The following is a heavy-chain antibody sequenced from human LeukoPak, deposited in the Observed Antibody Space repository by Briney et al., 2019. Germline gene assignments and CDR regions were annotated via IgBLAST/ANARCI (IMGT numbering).Heavy chain of an antibody. CDR2: IYYSGST. D-gene: IGHD3-10*01. CDR1: GGSISSSSYY. Sequence: PSETLSLTCTVSGGSISSSSYYWGWIRQPPGKGLEWIGSIYYSGSTYYNPSLKSRVTMSVDTSKNQFSLKLSSVTAADTAVYYCARLRLWFGDQYYFDYWGQGTLVTVSS. V-gene: IGHV4-39*01. CDR3: ARLRLWFGDQYYFDY. J-gene: IGHJ4*02.